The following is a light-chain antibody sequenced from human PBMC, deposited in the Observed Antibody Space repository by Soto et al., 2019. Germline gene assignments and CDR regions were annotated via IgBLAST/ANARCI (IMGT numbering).Light chain of an antibody. CDR1: SSNIGAGYD. V-gene: IGLV1-40*01. CDR2: GNS. Sequence: QSVLTQPPSVSGAPGQRVTISCTGSSSNIGAGYDVHWYQQLPGTAPKLLIYGNSNRPSGVPDRFSGSKSGTSASLAITGLQAEDEADYYCQSYDSSLSAYVVFGGGTKDRP. CDR3: QSYDSSLSAYVV. J-gene: IGLJ2*01.